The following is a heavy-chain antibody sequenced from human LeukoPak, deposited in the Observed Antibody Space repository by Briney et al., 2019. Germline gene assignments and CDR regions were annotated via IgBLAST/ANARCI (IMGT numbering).Heavy chain of an antibody. Sequence: GGSLRFSCAASGFTFSSYAMHWVRQAPGKGLEWVAVISYDGSNKYYADSVKGRFTISRDNSKNTLYLQMNSLRAEDTAVYYCARDHHLPKVYIDVWGKGTTVTVSS. V-gene: IGHV3-30-3*01. J-gene: IGHJ6*03. CDR2: ISYDGSNK. CDR1: GFTFSSYA. CDR3: ARDHHLPKVYIDV.